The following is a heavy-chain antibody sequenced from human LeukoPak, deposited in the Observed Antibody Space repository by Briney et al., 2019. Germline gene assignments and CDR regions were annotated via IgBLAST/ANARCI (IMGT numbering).Heavy chain of an antibody. CDR1: GYTFTSYV. V-gene: IGHV1-18*04. CDR2: FSASNGNT. J-gene: IGHJ6*04. D-gene: IGHD4-17*01. CDR3: ARDGDGDPYYYYYGMDV. Sequence: ASVKVSCTASGYTFTSYVISCVREAPSPELEALGWFSASNGNTTSAPNLPGRVNLTTDTSTSRAYRELRSRRSDDTAVYYCARDGDGDPYYYYYGMDVWGKGTTVTVSS.